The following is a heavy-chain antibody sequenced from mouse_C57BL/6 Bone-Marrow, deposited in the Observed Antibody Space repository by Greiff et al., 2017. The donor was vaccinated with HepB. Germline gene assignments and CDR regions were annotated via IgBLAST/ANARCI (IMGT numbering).Heavy chain of an antibody. D-gene: IGHD1-1*01. CDR3: APRVTTVVNGNYAMDD. V-gene: IGHV1-64*01. CDR1: GYTFTSYW. CDR2: IHPNSGST. Sequence: QVQLQQPGAELVKPGASVKLSCKASGYTFTSYWMHWVKQRPGQGLEWIGMIHPNSGSTNYNEKFKSKATLTVDKSSSTAYMQLSSLTSEDSAVYYCAPRVTTVVNGNYAMDDWGQGTSVTVAS. J-gene: IGHJ4*01.